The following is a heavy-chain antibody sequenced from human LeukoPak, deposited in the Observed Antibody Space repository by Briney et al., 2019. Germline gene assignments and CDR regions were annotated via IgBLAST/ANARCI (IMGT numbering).Heavy chain of an antibody. CDR1: GFTFNTYN. CDR2: ISSSSSYI. J-gene: IGHJ4*02. D-gene: IGHD5-12*01. V-gene: IGHV3-21*04. CDR3: AINGGGDSGYGNFDY. Sequence: PGGSLRLSCAGSGFTFNTYNMNWVRQAPGKGLEWVSSISSSSSYIYYADSVKGRFTISRDNAKSSLYLQMNSLRAEDTALYYCAINGGGDSGYGNFDYWGQGTLVTVSS.